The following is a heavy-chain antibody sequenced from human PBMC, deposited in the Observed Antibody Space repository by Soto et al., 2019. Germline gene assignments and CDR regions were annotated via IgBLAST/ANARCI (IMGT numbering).Heavy chain of an antibody. J-gene: IGHJ5*02. CDR3: TRDSSSWYLYNWFDP. V-gene: IGHV3-49*04. D-gene: IGHD6-13*01. CDR2: IRSKAYGGTT. Sequence: LRLSCPASGFTFGDYAMSWVRQAPGKGLEWVGFIRSKAYGGTTEYAASVKGRFTISRDDSKSIAYLQMNSLKTEDTAVYYCTRDSSSWYLYNWFDPWGQGTLVTVSS. CDR1: GFTFGDYA.